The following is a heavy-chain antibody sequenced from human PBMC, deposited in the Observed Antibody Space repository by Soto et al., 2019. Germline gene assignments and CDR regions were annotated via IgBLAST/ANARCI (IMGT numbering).Heavy chain of an antibody. V-gene: IGHV3-9*01. CDR3: VKDESINWYSGHFRH. CDR1: GFTFDDYA. CDR2: INWNSGSI. Sequence: LRLSCAASGFTFDDYAMHWVRQVPGKGLEWVSGINWNSGSIGYGDSVKGRFAISRDNAKNPLHLQMNSLSAEDTAFYYCVKDESINWYSGHFRHWGQGTLVTVSS. D-gene: IGHD6-13*01. J-gene: IGHJ1*01.